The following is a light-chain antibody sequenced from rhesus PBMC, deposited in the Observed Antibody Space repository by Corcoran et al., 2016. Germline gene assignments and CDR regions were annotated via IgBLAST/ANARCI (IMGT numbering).Light chain of an antibody. CDR1: QAISSH. CDR3: QQYNRAPYS. V-gene: IGKV1-37*01. CDR2: FAS. Sequence: DIQMTQSPSSLSASVGDRVTITCRASQAISSHLAWYHHKPGEAPKPLTYFASILESGVPSRFSGSRSGTECTLTINSLQPEDFTTYFCQQYNRAPYSFGQGTKVEIK. J-gene: IGKJ2*01.